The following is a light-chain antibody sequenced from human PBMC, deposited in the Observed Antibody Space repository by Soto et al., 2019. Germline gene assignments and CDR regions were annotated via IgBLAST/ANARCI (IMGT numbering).Light chain of an antibody. CDR2: GAS. Sequence: EIVMTQSPGTLSLSPGETVTLSCRASQSIDSNYLSWYQQKAGQAHRLLISGASTRATGIQARFSGSGSGTDFTLTIRSLQAEDFAVYYCKQDYNLPFTFGQGTRLEIK. CDR1: QSIDSNY. CDR3: KQDYNLPFT. J-gene: IGKJ5*01. V-gene: IGKV3D-7*01.